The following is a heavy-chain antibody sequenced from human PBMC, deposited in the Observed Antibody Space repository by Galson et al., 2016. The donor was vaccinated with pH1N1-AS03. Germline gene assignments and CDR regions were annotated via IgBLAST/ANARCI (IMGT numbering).Heavy chain of an antibody. D-gene: IGHD6-6*01. CDR3: ARERDSSSSSIFVY. CDR2: IIPMLGRG. CDR1: GGTFSTNG. J-gene: IGHJ4*02. Sequence: SVKVSCKASGGTFSTNGFTWVRQAPGQGLEWMGRIIPMLGRGNYAQKFQGRVTIIADISTSTTYMELSNLTSEDTAIYYCARERDSSSSSIFVYWGQGTPVTVSS. V-gene: IGHV1-69*04.